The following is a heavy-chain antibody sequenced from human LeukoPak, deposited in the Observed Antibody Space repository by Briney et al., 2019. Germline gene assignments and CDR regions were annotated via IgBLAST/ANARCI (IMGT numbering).Heavy chain of an antibody. V-gene: IGHV4-39*01. Sequence: SETLSLTCTVSGGFISSSNYYWGWVRQPPGKGLEGIGTIYYTGSTYYNPSLKTPVPLSVDTSKNQFSLTLTSVTAADTAVYYCARSDSSSALVLGSYYGMDVWGQGTTVTVSS. CDR3: ARSDSSSALVLGSYYGMDV. D-gene: IGHD6-6*01. CDR1: GGFISSSNYY. J-gene: IGHJ6*02. CDR2: IYYTGST.